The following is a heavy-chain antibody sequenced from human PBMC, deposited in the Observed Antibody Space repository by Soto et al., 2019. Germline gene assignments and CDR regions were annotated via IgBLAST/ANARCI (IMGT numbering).Heavy chain of an antibody. CDR1: GFTFSSYA. CDR2: ISGSGGST. CDR3: ANDVPAAAGNDY. J-gene: IGHJ4*02. V-gene: IGHV3-23*01. Sequence: GSLRLSCAAPGFTFSSYAMSRVRQAPGEGLEWVSAISGSGGSTYYADSVKGRFAMSRDKSKKTLYLQMDRLRAEDSAVYYCANDVPAAAGNDYWGQGTLVTVSS. D-gene: IGHD6-13*01.